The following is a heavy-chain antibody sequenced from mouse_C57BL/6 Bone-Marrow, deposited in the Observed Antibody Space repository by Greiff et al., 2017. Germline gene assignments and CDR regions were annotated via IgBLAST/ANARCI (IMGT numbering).Heavy chain of an antibody. J-gene: IGHJ2*01. CDR3: ARPCPYYYEGYYFDY. CDR2: ISSGGSYT. D-gene: IGHD1-1*01. V-gene: IGHV5-6*01. Sequence: EVQLVESGGDLVKPGGSLKLSCAASGFTFSSYGMSWVRQTPDKRLEWVATISSGGSYTYYPDSVKGRFTISRDNAKNTLYLQMSSLKSEDTAMYYCARPCPYYYEGYYFDYWGQGTTLTVSS. CDR1: GFTFSSYG.